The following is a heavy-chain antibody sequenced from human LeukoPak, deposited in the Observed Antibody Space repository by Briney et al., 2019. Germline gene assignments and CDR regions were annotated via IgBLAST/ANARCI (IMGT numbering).Heavy chain of an antibody. Sequence: GGCLRLSCVASGCSLDMYAMSWVRQAPGKGLEWVSDISRSSREIYYTDSVKGRFTISRDNSKNTLYLQMNSLRADDTAVYYWTREMKGPVRETVGFDIWGLGTLVTVSS. D-gene: IGHD1-26*01. CDR1: GCSLDMYA. J-gene: IGHJ3*02. V-gene: IGHV3-23*01. CDR2: ISRSSREI. CDR3: TREMKGPVRETVGFDI.